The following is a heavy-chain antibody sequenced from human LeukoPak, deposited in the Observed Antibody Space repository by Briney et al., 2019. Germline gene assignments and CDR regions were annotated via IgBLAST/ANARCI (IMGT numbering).Heavy chain of an antibody. D-gene: IGHD6-13*01. V-gene: IGHV3-48*03. Sequence: GGSLRLSCAASGFTFSSYEMNWVRQAPGKGLEWVSYITGSGSTIYYADSVRGRFTISRDNAKNSLYLQMNSLRAEDTAVYYCASIPSRRQLVDYWGQGTLVIVSS. CDR1: GFTFSSYE. CDR2: ITGSGSTI. CDR3: ASIPSRRQLVDY. J-gene: IGHJ4*02.